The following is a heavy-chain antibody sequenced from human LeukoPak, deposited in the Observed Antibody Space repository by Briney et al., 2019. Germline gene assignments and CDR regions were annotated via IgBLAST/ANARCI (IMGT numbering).Heavy chain of an antibody. Sequence: PSETLSLTCAVYGGSFSGYYWSWIRQPPGKGLEWIGEINHSGSTNYNPSLKSRVTISVDTSKNQFSLKLSSVTAADTAVYYCARIRYYYDIGYMDVWGKGTTVTISS. V-gene: IGHV4-34*01. D-gene: IGHD3-22*01. J-gene: IGHJ6*03. CDR1: GGSFSGYY. CDR2: INHSGST. CDR3: ARIRYYYDIGYMDV.